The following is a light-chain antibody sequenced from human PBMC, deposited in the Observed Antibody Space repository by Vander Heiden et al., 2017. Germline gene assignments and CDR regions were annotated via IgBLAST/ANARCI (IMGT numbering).Light chain of an antibody. CDR3: MISHSNDWV. CDR1: SALNVATYM. CDR2: YKSDSDK. J-gene: IGLJ3*02. Sequence: HAVLTQPSSCSASPGASASPTFSSHSALNVATYMIYWYPQRPGSHPHNLLRYKSDSDKQLGSGVPGRFSGSKEASANAGIFLISGVQPEDEADYNSMISHSNDWVFGGGTKLTVL. V-gene: IGLV5-45*03.